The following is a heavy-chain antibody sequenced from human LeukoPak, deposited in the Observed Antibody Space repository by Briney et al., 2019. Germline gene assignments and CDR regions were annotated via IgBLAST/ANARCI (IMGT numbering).Heavy chain of an antibody. V-gene: IGHV3-23*01. Sequence: PGGSLRLSCAASGFTFSSYGMTWVRQAPGKGLEWVSGISGSDNRTYYADSVKGRFTISRDNSKNTLSLHMSSLRAEDSAVYFCAKGPSDYSIQRYSFYYGMDVWGQGTTVTVSS. J-gene: IGHJ6*02. CDR3: AKGPSDYSIQRYSFYYGMDV. CDR1: GFTFSSYG. D-gene: IGHD4-4*01. CDR2: ISGSDNRT.